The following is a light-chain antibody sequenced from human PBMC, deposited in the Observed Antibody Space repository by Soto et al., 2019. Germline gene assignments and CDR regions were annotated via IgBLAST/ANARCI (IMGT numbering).Light chain of an antibody. CDR3: GTWDSGLSGIV. CDR2: ENN. CDR1: SSNIENNY. Sequence: QSVLTQPTSVSAAPGQKVTISCSGSSSNIENNYVSWYQQLPGTAPKLLIYENNRRPSVIPDRFTGSKSGTSASLGITGLRTGDEADYYCGTWDSGLSGIVFGTGTKLTVL. J-gene: IGLJ1*01. V-gene: IGLV1-51*02.